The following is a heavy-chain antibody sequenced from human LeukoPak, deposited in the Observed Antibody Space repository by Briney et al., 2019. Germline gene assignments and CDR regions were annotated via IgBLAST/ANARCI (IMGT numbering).Heavy chain of an antibody. CDR2: ISWNSGSI. J-gene: IGHJ3*02. V-gene: IGHV3-9*01. CDR1: GFTFDDYA. CDR3: AKAQLELRNAFDI. D-gene: IGHD1-7*01. Sequence: GGSLRLSCAASGFTFDDYAMHWVRQAPGKGLEWVSGISWNSGSIGCADSVKGRFTISRDNAKNSLYLQMNSLRAEDTALYYCAKAQLELRNAFDIWGQGTMVTVSS.